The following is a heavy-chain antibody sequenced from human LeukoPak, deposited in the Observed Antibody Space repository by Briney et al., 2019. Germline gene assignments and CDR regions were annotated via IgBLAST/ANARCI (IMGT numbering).Heavy chain of an antibody. CDR3: ARSSFPYYFDY. Sequence: GGSLRLSCAASGFTFSSYGMSWVRQAPGKGLEWVSAISGSGGSTYYADSVKGRFTISRDNSKSTLYLQMNSLRADDTAVYYCARSSFPYYFDYWGQGTLVTVSS. V-gene: IGHV3-23*01. CDR2: ISGSGGST. J-gene: IGHJ4*02. D-gene: IGHD3-16*01. CDR1: GFTFSSYG.